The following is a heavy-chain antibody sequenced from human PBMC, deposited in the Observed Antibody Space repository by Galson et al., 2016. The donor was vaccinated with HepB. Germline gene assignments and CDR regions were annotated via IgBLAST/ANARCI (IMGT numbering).Heavy chain of an antibody. CDR2: IHRTGST. Sequence: ETLSLTCAVSGGSISNSDWWSWVRQPPGTGLEWIGEIHRTGSTNYNTSLKSRVTISVDKANEQISLNLYSVTAADAAVYYCARQQLSYTWGYWGQGTQVTVSS. D-gene: IGHD1-1*01. CDR3: ARQQLSYTWGY. J-gene: IGHJ4*02. V-gene: IGHV4-4*02. CDR1: GGSISNSDW.